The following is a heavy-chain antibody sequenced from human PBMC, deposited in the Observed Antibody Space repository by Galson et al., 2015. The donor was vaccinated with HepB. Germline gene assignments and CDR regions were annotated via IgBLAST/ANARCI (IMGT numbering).Heavy chain of an antibody. V-gene: IGHV3-72*01. CDR2: SRNRARGYST. CDR1: GFSFIDHY. J-gene: IGHJ4*02. D-gene: IGHD4-23*01. CDR3: ARSEVTTVVTDFDS. Sequence: SLRLSCAVSGFSFIDHYVDWVRQAPGKGLEWVGRSRNRARGYSTAYAVSVRGRFTVSRDDSKNSVFLQMNRLRSEDTAVYYCARSEVTTVVTDFDSWGQGTLVTVSP.